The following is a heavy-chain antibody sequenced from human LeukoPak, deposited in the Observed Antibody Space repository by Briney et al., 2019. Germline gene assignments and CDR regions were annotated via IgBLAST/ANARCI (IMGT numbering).Heavy chain of an antibody. D-gene: IGHD6-13*01. CDR3: ARGRMQQLVPEYYFDY. Sequence: ASVKVSXKASGYTFTSYGISWVRQAPGQGLEWMGWISAYNGNTNYAQKLQGRVTMTTDTSTSTAYMELRSLRSDDTAVYYCARGRMQQLVPEYYFDYWGQGTLVTVSS. J-gene: IGHJ4*02. CDR1: GYTFTSYG. CDR2: ISAYNGNT. V-gene: IGHV1-18*01.